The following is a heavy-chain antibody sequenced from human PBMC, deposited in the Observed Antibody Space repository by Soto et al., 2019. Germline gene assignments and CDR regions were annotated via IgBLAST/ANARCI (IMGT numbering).Heavy chain of an antibody. D-gene: IGHD4-17*01. CDR3: AKGPYGDYYPNWFDP. J-gene: IGHJ5*02. CDR1: GFTFSSYA. V-gene: IGHV3-23*01. Sequence: EVQLLESGGGLVQPGGSLRLSCAASGFTFSSYAMSWVRQAPGKGLEWVSAISGSGGSTYYADSVKGRFTISRGNSKNTLYLQMNSLRAEDTAVYYCAKGPYGDYYPNWFDPWGQGTLVTVSS. CDR2: ISGSGGST.